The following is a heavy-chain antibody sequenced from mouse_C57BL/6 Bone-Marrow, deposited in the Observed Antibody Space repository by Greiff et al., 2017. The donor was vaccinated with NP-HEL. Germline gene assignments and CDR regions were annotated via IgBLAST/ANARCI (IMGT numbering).Heavy chain of an antibody. D-gene: IGHD3-2*02. CDR1: GYTFTDYY. V-gene: IGHV1-26*01. Sequence: EVQLQQSGPELVKPGASVKISCKASGYTFTDYYMNWVKQSHGKSLEWIGDINPNNGGTSYNQKFKGKATLTVDKSSSTAYMELRSLTSEDSAVYYCARSDSSGHGGFAYWGQGSLVTVSA. CDR2: INPNNGGT. J-gene: IGHJ3*01. CDR3: ARSDSSGHGGFAY.